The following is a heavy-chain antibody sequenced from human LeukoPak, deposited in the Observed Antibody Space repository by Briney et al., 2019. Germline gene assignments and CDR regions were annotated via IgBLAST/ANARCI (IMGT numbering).Heavy chain of an antibody. D-gene: IGHD3-3*01. CDR2: IYDSGTT. V-gene: IGHV4-38-2*01. CDR3: ARGPGAGVVIQPFDY. J-gene: IGHJ4*02. Sequence: SETLSLTCAVSGYSISTGYCWGWIRQPPGKGLEWIGSIYDSGTTYYNPSLKSRVTISVDTSKNQFSLKLSSVTAADTAVYYCARGPGAGVVIQPFDYWGQGTLVTVSS. CDR1: GYSISTGYC.